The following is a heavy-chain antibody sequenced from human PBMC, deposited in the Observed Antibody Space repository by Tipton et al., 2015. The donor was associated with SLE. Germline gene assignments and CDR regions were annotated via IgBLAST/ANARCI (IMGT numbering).Heavy chain of an antibody. CDR3: AKGVRYYYDSSGYDAFDI. Sequence: SLRLSCAASGFTFSSYGMHWVRQAPGKGLEWVAFIRYDGSNKYYADSVKGRFTISRDNSKNTLYLQMNSLRAEDTAVYYCAKGVRYYYDSSGYDAFDIWGQGTMVTVSS. CDR1: GFTFSSYG. J-gene: IGHJ3*02. V-gene: IGHV3-30*02. CDR2: IRYDGSNK. D-gene: IGHD3-22*01.